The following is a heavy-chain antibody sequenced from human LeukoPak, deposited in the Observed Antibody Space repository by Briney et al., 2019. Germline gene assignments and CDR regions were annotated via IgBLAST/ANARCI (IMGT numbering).Heavy chain of an antibody. CDR1: GFDFSGSS. Sequence: GGSLKLSCATSGFDFSGSSMHWVRQASGNGLEWVARIRSKGNTYATAYAASVKGRFSISRDDSKNTAYLQMNSLKTEDTAFYYCTGASAMYWGQGTLVTVSS. CDR3: TGASAMY. J-gene: IGHJ4*02. V-gene: IGHV3-73*01. CDR2: IRSKGNTYAT.